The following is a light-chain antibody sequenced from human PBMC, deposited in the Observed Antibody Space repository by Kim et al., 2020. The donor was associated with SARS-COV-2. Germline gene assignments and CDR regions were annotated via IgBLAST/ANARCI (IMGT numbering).Light chain of an antibody. CDR3: QSYDTSLNWV. Sequence: QSVLTQPPSVSGAPGQRVTISCNGSSSTFGAGYNVHWYHQRPGAAPKLLIYDNNNRSPGVPDRFSGSRSGTSASQAIAGLQAEDEADYYCQSYDTSLNWVFGGGTKVTVL. V-gene: IGLV1-40*01. J-gene: IGLJ3*02. CDR1: SSTFGAGYN. CDR2: DNN.